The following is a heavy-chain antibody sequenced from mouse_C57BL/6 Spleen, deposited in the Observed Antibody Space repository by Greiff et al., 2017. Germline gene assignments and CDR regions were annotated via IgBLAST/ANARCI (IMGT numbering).Heavy chain of an antibody. CDR1: GFTFSSYG. Sequence: EVKLMESGGDLVKPGGSLKLSCAASGFTFSSYGMSWVRQTPDKRLEWVATISSGGSYTYYPDSVKGRFTISRDNAKNTLYLKMSSLKSEDTAMYYCARQGHYFDYWGQGTTLTVSS. CDR2: ISSGGSYT. CDR3: ARQGHYFDY. D-gene: IGHD3-3*01. J-gene: IGHJ2*01. V-gene: IGHV5-6*01.